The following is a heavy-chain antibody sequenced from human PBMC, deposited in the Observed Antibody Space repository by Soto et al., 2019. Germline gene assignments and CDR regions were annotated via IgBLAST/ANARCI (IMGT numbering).Heavy chain of an antibody. CDR2: ISYDGSNK. D-gene: IGHD5-18*01. CDR1: GFTFSSYG. J-gene: IGHJ6*02. V-gene: IGHV3-30*18. CDR3: AKDRYSYGYRYYYYGMDV. Sequence: GGSLRLSCAASGFTFSSYGMHWVRQAPGKGLEWVAVISYDGSNKYYADSVKGRFTISRDNSKNTLYLQMNSLRAGDTAVYYCAKDRYSYGYRYYYYGMDVWGQGTTVTSP.